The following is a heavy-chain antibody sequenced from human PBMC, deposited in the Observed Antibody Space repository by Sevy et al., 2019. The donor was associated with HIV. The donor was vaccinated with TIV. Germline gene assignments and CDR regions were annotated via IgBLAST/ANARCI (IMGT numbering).Heavy chain of an antibody. CDR3: AKDSPGRVVVVAATRYYGMDV. J-gene: IGHJ6*02. CDR1: GFTFSSYA. CDR2: ISGSGGST. Sequence: GGSLRLSCAASGFTFSSYAMSWVRQAPGKGLEWVSAISGSGGSTYYADSVKGRFTISRDNSKNTLYLQMNSPRAEDTAVYYCAKDSPGRVVVVAATRYYGMDVWGQGTTVTVSS. D-gene: IGHD2-15*01. V-gene: IGHV3-23*01.